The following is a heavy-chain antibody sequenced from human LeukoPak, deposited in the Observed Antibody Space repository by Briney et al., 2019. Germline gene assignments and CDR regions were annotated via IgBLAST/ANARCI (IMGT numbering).Heavy chain of an antibody. D-gene: IGHD5/OR15-5a*01. CDR1: GFTFSDYY. CDR3: ARAVSVSSYYFDC. V-gene: IGHV3-11*05. Sequence: GGSLRLSCAASGFTFSDYYMSWIRQAPGKGLEWISYISSSSSYTNYVDSVKGRLTISRDNAKNSLYLQMNSLRAEDTAVYYCARAVSVSSYYFDCWGQGTLVTVSS. J-gene: IGHJ4*02. CDR2: ISSSSSYT.